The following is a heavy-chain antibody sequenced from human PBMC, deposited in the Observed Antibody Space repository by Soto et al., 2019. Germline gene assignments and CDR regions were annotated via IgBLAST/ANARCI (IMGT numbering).Heavy chain of an antibody. D-gene: IGHD2-15*01. V-gene: IGHV4-4*07. CDR2: IYTSGST. CDR3: ARDPYCSGGSCRGEEDFDY. J-gene: IGHJ4*02. Sequence: QVQLQESGPGLVKPSETLSLTCTVSGGSISGYYWSWIRQPAGKGLEWIGRIYTSGSTNYNPSLRSRVTLSLDTSKNHFALKLSSGTAADTAVYYWARDPYCSGGSCRGEEDFDYWGQGTLVTVSS. CDR1: GGSISGYY.